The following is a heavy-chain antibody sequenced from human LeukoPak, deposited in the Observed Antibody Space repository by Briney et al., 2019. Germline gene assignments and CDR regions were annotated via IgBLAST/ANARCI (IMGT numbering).Heavy chain of an antibody. V-gene: IGHV3-11*01. D-gene: IGHD5-12*01. CDR3: ARAHGSGYDYTFDY. J-gene: IGHJ4*02. CDR1: GFTFSDYY. Sequence: GGSLRVSCAASGFTFSDYYMSWIRKAPGKGLEWVSYISSSGSTIYYADSVKGRFTISRDNAKNSLYLQMNSLRAEDTAVYYCARAHGSGYDYTFDYWGQGTLVTVSS. CDR2: ISSSGSTI.